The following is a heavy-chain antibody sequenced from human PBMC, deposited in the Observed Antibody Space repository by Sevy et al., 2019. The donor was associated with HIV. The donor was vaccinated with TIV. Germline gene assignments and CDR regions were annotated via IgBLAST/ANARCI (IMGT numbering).Heavy chain of an antibody. D-gene: IGHD1-26*01. CDR2: ISGNGGST. J-gene: IGHJ4*02. V-gene: IGHV3-64D*06. CDR1: GFTFSSYP. Sequence: GGSLRLSCSASGFTFSSYPMHWVRQAPGKGLEYVSLISGNGGSTYYADSVNGRFTISRDNFKKTLYLQMSSLRAEDTAVYYCVTRGGLVGATDFDYWGQGTRVTVSS. CDR3: VTRGGLVGATDFDY.